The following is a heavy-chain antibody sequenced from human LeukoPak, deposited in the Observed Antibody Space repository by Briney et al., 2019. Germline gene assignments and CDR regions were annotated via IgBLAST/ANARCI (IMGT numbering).Heavy chain of an antibody. J-gene: IGHJ4*02. CDR3: AKQANYYGSGTIGGFDY. Sequence: PGGSLRLSCAASGFTLSSYAMSWVRQAPGKGLEWVSSISGSGGSTYYADSVKGRFTISRDNSKNTLYLQMNSLRAEDTAVYYCAKQANYYGSGTIGGFDYWGQGTLVTVSS. CDR2: ISGSGGST. V-gene: IGHV3-23*01. D-gene: IGHD3-10*01. CDR1: GFTLSSYA.